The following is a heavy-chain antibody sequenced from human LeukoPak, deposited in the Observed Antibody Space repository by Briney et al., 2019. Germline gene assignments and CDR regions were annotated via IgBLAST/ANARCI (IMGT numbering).Heavy chain of an antibody. Sequence: ASVKVSCKASGYTFTGYYMHWVRQAPGQGLEWMGWINPNSGGTNYAQKFQGRVTMTRDTSISTTYMDLSRLRSDDTAVYYCARKGEDYGDYDYWGQGTLVTVSS. J-gene: IGHJ4*02. D-gene: IGHD4-17*01. V-gene: IGHV1-2*02. CDR2: INPNSGGT. CDR3: ARKGEDYGDYDY. CDR1: GYTFTGYY.